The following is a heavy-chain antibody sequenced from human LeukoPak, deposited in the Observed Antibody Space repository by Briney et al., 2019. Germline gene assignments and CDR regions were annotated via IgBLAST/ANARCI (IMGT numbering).Heavy chain of an antibody. J-gene: IGHJ6*03. D-gene: IGHD4-11*01. CDR3: AQDNYEGSYYYYYYMDV. Sequence: PGGSLRLSCAASGFTFSSYAMSWVRQAPGKGLGWVSAISGSGGSTYYADSVKGRFTISRDNSKNTLYLQMNSLRAEDTAVYYCAQDNYEGSYYYYYYMDVWGKGTTVTVSS. CDR1: GFTFSSYA. CDR2: ISGSGGST. V-gene: IGHV3-23*01.